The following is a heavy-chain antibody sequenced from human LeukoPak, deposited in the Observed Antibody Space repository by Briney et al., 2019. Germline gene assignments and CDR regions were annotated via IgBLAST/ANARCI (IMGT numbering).Heavy chain of an antibody. J-gene: IGHJ5*02. CDR2: IHHSGST. Sequence: SETLSLTCAVSGGSISNSNRWSWVRPPPGMGLVWIGEIHHSGSTKYNPSLKSRITMAVDNSNNQFSLELTSVTAADTAVYYCARGPEVGLNWFDPWGQGTLVTVSS. D-gene: IGHD1-26*01. CDR3: ARGPEVGLNWFDP. V-gene: IGHV4-4*02. CDR1: GGSISNSNR.